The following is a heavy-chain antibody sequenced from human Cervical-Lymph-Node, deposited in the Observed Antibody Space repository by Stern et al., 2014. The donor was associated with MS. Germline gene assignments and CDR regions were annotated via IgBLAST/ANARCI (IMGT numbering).Heavy chain of an antibody. Sequence: QLQLQESGPGLVKPAETLSLTFTISCGSITSPYWSWIRQPPGNGLEYIGYVYYTGTTNYNPSLNGRVAISVDTSKNQFFLKLSSVTAADTAVYFCARDEGGSYDHWGQGTLVTVSS. V-gene: IGHV4-59*11. CDR1: CGSITSPY. CDR2: VYYTGTT. D-gene: IGHD1-26*01. J-gene: IGHJ4*02. CDR3: ARDEGGSYDH.